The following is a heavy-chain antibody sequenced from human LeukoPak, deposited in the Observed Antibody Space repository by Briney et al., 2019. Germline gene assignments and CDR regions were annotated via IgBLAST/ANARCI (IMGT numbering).Heavy chain of an antibody. CDR1: GFTFSDYY. V-gene: IGHV3-11*01. J-gene: IGHJ4*02. CDR3: GREGRGTGPCED. D-gene: IGHD1-7*01. Sequence: GGSLRLSCAASGFTFSDYYMTWIRQAPGKGLEWISYISSSGSTIYYAASVKGRFTISRDNAKNSLYLQMNSLRAEDTAVYYCGREGRGTGPCEDWGQGTLVTVSS. CDR2: ISSSGSTI.